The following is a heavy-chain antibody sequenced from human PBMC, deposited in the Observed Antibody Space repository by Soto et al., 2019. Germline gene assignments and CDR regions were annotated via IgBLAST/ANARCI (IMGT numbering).Heavy chain of an antibody. V-gene: IGHV4-30-4*01. CDR1: GGSINSGDSY. J-gene: IGHJ4*02. D-gene: IGHD6-19*01. Sequence: QVQLQESGPGLVKPSQTLSLTCTVSGGSINSGDSYWSWIRQPPGKGLEWIGYIYYSGSTYYNPSLKRRLTISPDTSKNQFSLKLSSVADAGTAVYYCARVPPYSSGFGGFDHWGQGTLATVSS. CDR3: ARVPPYSSGFGGFDH. CDR2: IYYSGST.